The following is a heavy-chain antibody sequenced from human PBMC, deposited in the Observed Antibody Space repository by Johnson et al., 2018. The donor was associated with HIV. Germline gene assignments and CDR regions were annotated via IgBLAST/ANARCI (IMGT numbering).Heavy chain of an antibody. Sequence: GQLVESGGGLIQPGGSLGLSCAASGFTVSSNYMSWVRQAPGKGLEWVSVIYSGGSTYYADSVKGRFTISRDHSKNTLYLQMNSLKTDDTAMYYCTTASSPTLLDAFDIWGQGTMVTVSS. V-gene: IGHV3-53*01. D-gene: IGHD6-6*01. J-gene: IGHJ3*02. CDR2: IYSGGST. CDR1: GFTVSSNY. CDR3: TTASSPTLLDAFDI.